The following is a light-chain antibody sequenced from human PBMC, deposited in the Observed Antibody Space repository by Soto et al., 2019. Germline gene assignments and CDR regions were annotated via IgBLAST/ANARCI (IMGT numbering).Light chain of an antibody. CDR1: QAVNTR. CDR3: PRSQRLPPT. J-gene: IGKJ1*01. Sequence: EVVLKQSSANLSPXPGDXATLXXRASQAVNTRLAWYQHKPGQAPRLLIYLTSNRAAGITARLSGSGSETDFTLTISDVEPEDFAVYCCPRSQRLPPTFCQGTKLDIK. V-gene: IGKV3-11*01. CDR2: LTS.